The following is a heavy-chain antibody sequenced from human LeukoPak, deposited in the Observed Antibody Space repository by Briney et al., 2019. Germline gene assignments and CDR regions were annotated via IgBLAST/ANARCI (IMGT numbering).Heavy chain of an antibody. V-gene: IGHV1-2*02. D-gene: IGHD3-3*01. CDR1: GYIFTDYY. Sequence: ASVKVSCKASGYIFTDYYIHWVRQAPGQGLEWMGWINPNSGGTNYAQKFQGRVTMTRDTSISTAYMELSRLRSDDTAVYYCARSVSRSTIFGEVPYFDYWGQGTLVTVSS. CDR2: INPNSGGT. CDR3: ARSVSRSTIFGEVPYFDY. J-gene: IGHJ4*02.